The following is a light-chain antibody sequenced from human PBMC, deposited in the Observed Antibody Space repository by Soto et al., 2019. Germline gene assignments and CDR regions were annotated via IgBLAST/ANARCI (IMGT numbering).Light chain of an antibody. CDR3: QQYGSSTRT. CDR1: QSVTGSY. V-gene: IGKV3-20*01. Sequence: EIVLTQSPGTLSLSPGERASLSCRASQSVTGSYLAWYQQKPGQAPRLLIYGASSRATGIPDRFSGRGSGTDFTLTISRLEPEDFAFYYCQQYGSSTRTFGQGTKVEVK. J-gene: IGKJ1*01. CDR2: GAS.